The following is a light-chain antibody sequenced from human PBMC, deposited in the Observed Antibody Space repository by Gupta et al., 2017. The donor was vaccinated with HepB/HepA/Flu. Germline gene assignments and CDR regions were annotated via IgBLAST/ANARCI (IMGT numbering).Light chain of an antibody. V-gene: IGLV2-14*01. Sequence: QSALTPPASVSGSPGQSITISCTGTSSDVGGYNYVSWYQQHPGNAPKLMIYDVSNRPSGVSNRFSGSKSGNTASLTISGLQAEDEADYYCSSYTSSSTSYVFGTGTKVTVL. J-gene: IGLJ1*01. CDR1: SSDVGGYNY. CDR3: SSYTSSSTSYV. CDR2: DVS.